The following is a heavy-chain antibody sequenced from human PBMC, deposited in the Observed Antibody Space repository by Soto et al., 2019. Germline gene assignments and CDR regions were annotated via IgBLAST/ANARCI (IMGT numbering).Heavy chain of an antibody. V-gene: IGHV4-4*07. Sequence: PSETLSLTCTVSGGSISSYYWSWIRQPAGKGLEWIGRIYTSGSTNYNPSLKSRVTMSVDTSKNQFSLKLSSVTAADTAVYYCTRDASRDSSARGWFDPWGPGTLVTVSS. D-gene: IGHD6-13*01. CDR3: TRDASRDSSARGWFDP. CDR1: GGSISSYY. CDR2: IYTSGST. J-gene: IGHJ5*02.